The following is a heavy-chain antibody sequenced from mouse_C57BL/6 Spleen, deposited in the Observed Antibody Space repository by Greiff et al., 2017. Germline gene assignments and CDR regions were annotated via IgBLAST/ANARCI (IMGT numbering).Heavy chain of an antibody. CDR2: IDPSDSET. J-gene: IGHJ1*03. CDR1: GYTFTSYW. Sequence: QVQLQQSGAELVRPGSSVKLSCKASGYTFTSYWMHWVKQRPIQGLEWIGNIDPSDSETHYNQKFKDKATWTVDKSSSTAYMQLSSLTSEDSAVYYCAGYYYGSSYGYFDVWGTGTTVTVSS. CDR3: AGYYYGSSYGYFDV. D-gene: IGHD1-1*01. V-gene: IGHV1-52*01.